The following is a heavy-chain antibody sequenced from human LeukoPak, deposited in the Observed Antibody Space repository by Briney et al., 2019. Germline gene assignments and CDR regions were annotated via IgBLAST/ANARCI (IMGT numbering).Heavy chain of an antibody. J-gene: IGHJ3*01. V-gene: IGHV4-61*02. CDR2: IYTSGST. CDR1: GGSISSGSYY. CDR3: ARGAYYGSGNVFDL. D-gene: IGHD3-10*01. Sequence: PSQTLSLTCTVSGGSISSGSYYWSWIRQPAGKGLEWIGRIYTSGSTNYNPSLESRFTMSVDTSKKQFSLKVRSMTAADTALYYCARGAYYGSGNVFDLWGQGTMVTVSS.